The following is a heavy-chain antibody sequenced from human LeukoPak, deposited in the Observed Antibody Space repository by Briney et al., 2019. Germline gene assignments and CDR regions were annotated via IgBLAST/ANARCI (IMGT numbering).Heavy chain of an antibody. CDR1: GGSFSGYY. Sequence: SETLSLTCAVYGGSFSGYYWSWIRQPPGKGLEWIGEIYHSGGPNYNPSLKSRVTISVDTSKNHFSLKLSSVTAADTAVYYCARGRRRPPYSSGWYGPYYYYMDVWGKETTVTVSS. V-gene: IGHV4-34*01. CDR3: ARGRRRPPYSSGWYGPYYYYMDV. D-gene: IGHD6-19*01. CDR2: IYHSGGP. J-gene: IGHJ6*03.